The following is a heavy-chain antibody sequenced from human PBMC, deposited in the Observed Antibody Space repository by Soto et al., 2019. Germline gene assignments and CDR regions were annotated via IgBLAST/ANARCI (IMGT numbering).Heavy chain of an antibody. J-gene: IGHJ2*01. V-gene: IGHV1-3*01. Sequence: ASVKVSCKASGYSFANYVIYWVRQAPGQRLEWMGWINAGNGNTKYSQKFQGRVTITRDTSATTAYMELSSLRSEDTAVCYCARVGTTVTTYWYFDLWGRGTLVTVSS. CDR3: ARVGTTVTTYWYFDL. CDR2: INAGNGNT. CDR1: GYSFANYV. D-gene: IGHD4-17*01.